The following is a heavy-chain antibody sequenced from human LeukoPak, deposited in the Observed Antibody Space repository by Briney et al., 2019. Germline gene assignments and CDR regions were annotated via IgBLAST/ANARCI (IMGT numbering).Heavy chain of an antibody. CDR2: IIPIFGTA. V-gene: IGHV1-69*13. CDR1: GGTFSSYA. J-gene: IGHJ4*02. D-gene: IGHD5-24*01. CDR3: ASAIEMATITAFDY. Sequence: SVKVSCKASGGTFSSYAISWVRQAPRQGLEWMGGIIPIFGTANYAQKFQGRVTITADESTSTAYMELSSLRSEDTAVYYCASAIEMATITAFDYWGQGTLVTVSS.